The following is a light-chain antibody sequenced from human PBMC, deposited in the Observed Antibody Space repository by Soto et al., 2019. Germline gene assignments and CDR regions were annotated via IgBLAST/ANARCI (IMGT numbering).Light chain of an antibody. CDR1: NIGSKS. V-gene: IGLV3-21*02. J-gene: IGLJ3*02. CDR2: EDY. Sequence: SYVLTQPPSMSLAPGQTARITCGGTNIGSKSVHWYQQKSGQAPVLVVYEDYDRPSGIPERYSGSNSGNTATLTISRVEVGDEAHYYCQVWDSGSDHWVFGGGTKVTVL. CDR3: QVWDSGSDHWV.